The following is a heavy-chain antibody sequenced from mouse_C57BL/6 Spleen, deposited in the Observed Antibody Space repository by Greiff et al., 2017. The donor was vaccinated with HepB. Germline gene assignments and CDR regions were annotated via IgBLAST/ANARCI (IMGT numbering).Heavy chain of an antibody. D-gene: IGHD1-1*01. CDR1: GFTFSSYG. CDR3: ARHAFDYGSSHWYFDV. J-gene: IGHJ1*03. V-gene: IGHV5-6*02. CDR2: ISSGGSYT. Sequence: EVKLVESGGDLVKPGGSLKLSCAASGFTFSSYGMSWVRQTPDKRLEWVATISSGGSYTYYPDSVKGRFTISRDNAKNTLYLQMSSLKSEDTAMYYCARHAFDYGSSHWYFDVWGTGTTVTVSS.